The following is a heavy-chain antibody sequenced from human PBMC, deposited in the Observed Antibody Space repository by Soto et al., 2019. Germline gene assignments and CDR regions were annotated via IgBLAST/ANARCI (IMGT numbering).Heavy chain of an antibody. CDR3: ARANGHYDILTGYYFDYYYGMDV. J-gene: IGHJ6*02. V-gene: IGHV5-51*01. CDR2: IYPGDSDT. Sequence: GESLKMSCKGSGYSFTSYWIGWVRQIPGKGLEWMGIIYPGDSDTRYSPSFQGQVTISADKSISTAYLQWSSLKASDTAMYYCARANGHYDILTGYYFDYYYGMDVWGQGTTVTVSS. CDR1: GYSFTSYW. D-gene: IGHD3-9*01.